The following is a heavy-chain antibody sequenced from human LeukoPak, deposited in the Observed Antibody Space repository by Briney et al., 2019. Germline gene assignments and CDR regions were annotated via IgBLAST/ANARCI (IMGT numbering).Heavy chain of an antibody. D-gene: IGHD3-10*01. J-gene: IGHJ6*03. CDR2: IYTSGST. V-gene: IGHV4-4*07. CDR1: GGSISSYY. Sequence: SETLSLTCTVSGGSISSYYWSWTRQPAGKGLEWIGRIYTSGSTNYNPSLKSRVTMSVDTSKNQFSLKLSSVTAADTAVYYCARGGPAVWFGELTGPYYYMDVWGKGTTVTVSS. CDR3: ARGGPAVWFGELTGPYYYMDV.